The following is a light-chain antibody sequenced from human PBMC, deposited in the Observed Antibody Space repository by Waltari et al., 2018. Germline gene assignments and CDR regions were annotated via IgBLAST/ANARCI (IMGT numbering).Light chain of an antibody. CDR1: GSNLGAGYD. CDR2: VIN. J-gene: IGLJ2*01. V-gene: IGLV1-40*01. CDR3: QSYDTSLSVV. Sequence: QSVLTQPPSVSGAPGQRVTISCTGSGSNLGAGYDVHWYQQIPGKAPKLPIYVINNRPSGVPARFSGSQAGTSASLAITGLQADDEADYYCQSYDTSLSVVFGGGTKLTVL.